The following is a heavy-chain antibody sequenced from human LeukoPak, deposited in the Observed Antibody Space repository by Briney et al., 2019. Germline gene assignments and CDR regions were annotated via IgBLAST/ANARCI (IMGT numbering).Heavy chain of an antibody. CDR3: ASQRAHIAVVPAAIPYNWFDP. CDR1: GFTFSSYS. V-gene: IGHV3-21*01. J-gene: IGHJ5*02. Sequence: GGSLRLSCAASGFTFSSYSMNWVRQAPGKGLEWVSSIHSSSSSIYYAASVKGRFTISRDNAKNSLYLQMNSLRAEDTAVYYCASQRAHIAVVPAAIPYNWFDPWGQGTLVTVPS. CDR2: IHSSSSSI. D-gene: IGHD2-2*02.